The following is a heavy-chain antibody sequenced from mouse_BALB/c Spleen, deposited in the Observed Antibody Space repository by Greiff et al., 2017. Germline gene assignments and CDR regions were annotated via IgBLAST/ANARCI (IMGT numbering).Heavy chain of an antibody. J-gene: IGHJ4*01. CDR3: TRFAVPYAMDY. D-gene: IGHD1-1*01. V-gene: IGHV1S81*02. CDR1: GYTFTSYY. Sequence: SGAELVKPGASVKLSCKASGYTFTSYYMYWVKQRPGQGLEWIGEINPSNGGTNFNEKFKSKATLTVDKSSSTAYMQLSSLTSEDSAVYYCTRFAVPYAMDYWGQGTSVTVSS. CDR2: INPSNGGT.